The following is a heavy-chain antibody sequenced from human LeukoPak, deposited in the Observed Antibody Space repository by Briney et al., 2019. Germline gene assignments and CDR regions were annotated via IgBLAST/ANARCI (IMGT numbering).Heavy chain of an antibody. D-gene: IGHD3-16*02. Sequence: SETLSLTCTVSGGSISSYYWNWIRQPPGKGLEWIGYIYYSGSTNYNPSLKSRVTISVDTSKNQFSLKLSSVTAADTAVYYCARLHHQASLYYFDYWGQGTLVTVSS. CDR2: IYYSGST. J-gene: IGHJ4*02. CDR1: GGSISSYY. V-gene: IGHV4-59*01. CDR3: ARLHHQASLYYFDY.